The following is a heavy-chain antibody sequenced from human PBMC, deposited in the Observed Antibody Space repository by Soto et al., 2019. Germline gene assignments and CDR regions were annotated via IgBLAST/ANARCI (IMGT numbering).Heavy chain of an antibody. CDR1: GYTFTSYA. Sequence: ASVKVSCKASGYTFTSYAMHWVRQAPGQRLEWMGWINAGNGNTKYSQKFQGRVTITRDTSASTAYMELSSLRSEDTAVYYCARGPIAVAAPIGYWGQGALVTVSS. CDR2: INAGNGNT. D-gene: IGHD6-19*01. J-gene: IGHJ4*02. V-gene: IGHV1-3*01. CDR3: ARGPIAVAAPIGY.